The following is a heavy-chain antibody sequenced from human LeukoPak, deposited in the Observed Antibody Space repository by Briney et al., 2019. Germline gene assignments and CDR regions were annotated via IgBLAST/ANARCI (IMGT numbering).Heavy chain of an antibody. Sequence: KPSETPSLTCTVSGGSISSYYWSWIRQPPGKGLEWIGYIYYSGSTNYNPSLKSRITISVDTSKNQFSLKLTSVTAADTAVYYCARGGSLGYCSGGSCPPFDYWGQGTLVTVSS. D-gene: IGHD2-15*01. CDR2: IYYSGST. CDR3: ARGGSLGYCSGGSCPPFDY. V-gene: IGHV4-59*01. CDR1: GGSISSYY. J-gene: IGHJ4*02.